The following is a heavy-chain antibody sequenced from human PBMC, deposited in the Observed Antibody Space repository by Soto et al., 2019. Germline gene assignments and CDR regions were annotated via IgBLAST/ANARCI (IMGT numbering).Heavy chain of an antibody. V-gene: IGHV1-69*02. CDR1: GGTFSSYT. CDR3: ARVLSCSGGSCNWFDP. CDR2: IIPILGIA. J-gene: IGHJ5*02. D-gene: IGHD2-15*01. Sequence: QVQLVQSGAEVKKPGSSVKVSCKDSGGTFSSYTISWVRQAPGQGLEWMGRIIPILGIANYAQKFQGRVTITADKSTRTAYMELSSLRSEDTAVYYCARVLSCSGGSCNWFDPWGQGTLVTVSS.